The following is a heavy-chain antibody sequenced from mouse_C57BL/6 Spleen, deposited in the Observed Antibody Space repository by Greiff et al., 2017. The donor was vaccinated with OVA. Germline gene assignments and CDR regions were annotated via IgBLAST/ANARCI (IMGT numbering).Heavy chain of an antibody. D-gene: IGHD1-1*01. CDR2: FYPGSGSI. CDR3: ARHEAAYYYGSSYFDY. J-gene: IGHJ2*01. CDR1: GYHFTEYT. Sequence: QVQLQQSGAELVKPGASVKLSCKASGYHFTEYTIHWVKQRSGQGLEWIGWFYPGSGSIKYNEKFKDKATLTADKSSSTVYMELSRLTSEDSAVYFCARHEAAYYYGSSYFDYWGQGTTLTVSS. V-gene: IGHV1-62-2*01.